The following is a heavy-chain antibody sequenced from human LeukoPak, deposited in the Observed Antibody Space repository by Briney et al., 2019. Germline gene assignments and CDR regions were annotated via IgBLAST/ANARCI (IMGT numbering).Heavy chain of an antibody. D-gene: IGHD6-13*01. J-gene: IGHJ3*02. CDR2: IYPGDSDT. CDR1: GYSFTSYW. CDR3: ARHQVESAAGIPPRFAFDI. Sequence: GESLKISCKGSGYSFTSYWIGWVRQMPGKGLEGMGIIYPGDSDTRYSPSFQGQATISADTSISPAYLQWSSLKASDTAMYYCARHQVESAAGIPPRFAFDIWGQGTMVTVSS. V-gene: IGHV5-51*01.